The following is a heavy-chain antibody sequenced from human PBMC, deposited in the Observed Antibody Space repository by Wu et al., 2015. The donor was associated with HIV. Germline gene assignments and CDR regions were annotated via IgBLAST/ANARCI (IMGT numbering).Heavy chain of an antibody. CDR2: INPNRGGT. J-gene: IGHJ4*02. CDR3: ARLQSLSGLYSNADY. V-gene: IGHV1-2*02. D-gene: IGHD1-26*01. CDR1: GYTFIDYY. Sequence: QVQLLQSGAEVKKPGASVMVSCKASGYTFIDYYIYWVRQAPGRGLEWMGWINPNRGGTKYAQKFRDRVTMTRDTAVSTAYMELNSLRSDDTAVYYCARLQSLSGLYSNADYWGQGNAGHRLL.